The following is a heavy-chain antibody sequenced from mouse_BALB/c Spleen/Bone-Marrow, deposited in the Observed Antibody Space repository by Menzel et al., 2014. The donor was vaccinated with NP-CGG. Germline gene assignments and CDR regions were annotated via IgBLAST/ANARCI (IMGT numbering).Heavy chain of an antibody. Sequence: EVKLLESGGGLVQPGGSMKLSCVASGFTFSNYWMNWVRQSPEKGLEWVAEIRLKSNNYATHYAESVKGRFTISRDDSKSSVYLQMNSLSAEETGIYYCSTRGKGHAMDYWGQGTSVTVSS. J-gene: IGHJ4*01. CDR2: IRLKSNNYAT. CDR1: GFTFSNYW. D-gene: IGHD1-1*01. V-gene: IGHV6-6*02. CDR3: STRGKGHAMDY.